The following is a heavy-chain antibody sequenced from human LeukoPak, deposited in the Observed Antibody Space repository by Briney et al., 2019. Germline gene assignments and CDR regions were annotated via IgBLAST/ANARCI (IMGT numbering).Heavy chain of an antibody. Sequence: VGSLRLSCVVSGFSFNNAWVGWVRQAPGKGLEWVGRIKAKTDGGTADYAAPVKGRFTISRDDSKNTVFLQMDSLKIEDTAVYFCSTGGGTNDFWGQGALVTVSS. CDR3: STGGGTNDF. J-gene: IGHJ4*02. CDR1: GFSFNNAW. CDR2: IKAKTDGGTA. D-gene: IGHD3-16*01. V-gene: IGHV3-15*01.